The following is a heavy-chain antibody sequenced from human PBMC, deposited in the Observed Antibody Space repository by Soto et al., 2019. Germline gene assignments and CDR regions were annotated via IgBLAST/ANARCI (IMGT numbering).Heavy chain of an antibody. CDR3: ARIHWAQSSLDY. J-gene: IGHJ4*02. CDR2: VTHSGTA. Sequence: SETLSLTCAVSGCSIDSGAFSLSWIRQPPGKGLEWIGYVTHSGTAYSIPSLNGRLTLSVDSSQTQFSLKLTSVTAADSAFYYCARIHWAQSSLDYWGRGSLVTVSS. V-gene: IGHV4-30-2*01. D-gene: IGHD6-19*01. CDR1: GCSIDSGAFS.